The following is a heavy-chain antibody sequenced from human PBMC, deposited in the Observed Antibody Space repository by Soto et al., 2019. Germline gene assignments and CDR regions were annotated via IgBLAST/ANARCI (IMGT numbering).Heavy chain of an antibody. J-gene: IGHJ5*02. CDR1: GGSFTGYY. D-gene: IGHD1-26*01. CDR2: INHSGST. CDR3: ARGIFLVGTTP. Sequence: QVQLQQWGAGLLKPSETLSLTCAVYGGSFTGYYWTWIRQSPGKGLEWIGKINHSGSTNYNPSLQSRVTISLDTSKHQFSLKLSSVTAADTAVYYCARGIFLVGTTPWGQGTGVTVSS. V-gene: IGHV4-34*01.